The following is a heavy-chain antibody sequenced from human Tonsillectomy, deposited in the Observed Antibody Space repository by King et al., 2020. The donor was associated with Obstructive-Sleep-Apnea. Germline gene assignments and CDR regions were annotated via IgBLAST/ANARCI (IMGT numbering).Heavy chain of an antibody. CDR3: ARGRVAVAGFDH. D-gene: IGHD6-19*01. Sequence: QLQESGPGLVKPSETLSLTCTVSGGSISSDYWNWIRQPPGKELEWIGYVYYSGSTNDNPSLKSRVTISIDTSKSQFSLKLNSVSAADTAVYYCARGRVAVAGFDHWGQGSLVTVSS. CDR1: GGSISSDY. V-gene: IGHV4-59*01. CDR2: VYYSGST. J-gene: IGHJ4*02.